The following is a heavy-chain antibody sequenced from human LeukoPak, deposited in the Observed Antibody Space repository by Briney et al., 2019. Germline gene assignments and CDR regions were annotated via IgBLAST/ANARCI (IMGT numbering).Heavy chain of an antibody. CDR3: ARARSSSGSPDAIDI. Sequence: GGSLRLSCAASGFTFSDYYMTWIRQAPGKGLEWVSYISSTGSTIYYVDSVKGRFTISRDNARNSLYLQMNSLRVEDTAVYYCARARSSSGSPDAIDIWGQGTMVTVSS. V-gene: IGHV3-11*01. J-gene: IGHJ3*02. CDR2: ISSTGSTI. CDR1: GFTFSDYY. D-gene: IGHD3-22*01.